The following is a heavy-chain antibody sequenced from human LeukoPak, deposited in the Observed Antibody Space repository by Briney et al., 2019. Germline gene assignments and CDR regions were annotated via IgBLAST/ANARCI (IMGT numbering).Heavy chain of an antibody. CDR3: AKSGGSGLIDY. CDR1: GYSISSGYY. Sequence: SETLSLTCTVSGYSISSGYYWGWIRQSPGKGLEWIGSIYHSGRTYYNPSLKSRLTISLDTSKNQFSLNLSSVTAADTAVYYCAKSGGSGLIDYWGQGTLVTVSS. D-gene: IGHD1-26*01. V-gene: IGHV4-38-2*02. J-gene: IGHJ4*02. CDR2: IYHSGRT.